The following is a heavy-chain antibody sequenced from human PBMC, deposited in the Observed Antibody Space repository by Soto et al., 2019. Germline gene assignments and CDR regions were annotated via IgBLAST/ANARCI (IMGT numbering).Heavy chain of an antibody. CDR1: GFAFSGYS. V-gene: IGHV3-21*03. CDR2: ISSSSTYT. J-gene: IGHJ4*02. CDR3: ARGPSTAVPDY. Sequence: GGSLRLSCVASGFAFSGYSMNWVRQAPGKGLEWVSSISSSSTYTYYGDSVRGRFTISRDNGKKSLYLLMNSLRVDDTAVYYCARGPSTAVPDYWGQGTLVTVSS. D-gene: IGHD6-13*01.